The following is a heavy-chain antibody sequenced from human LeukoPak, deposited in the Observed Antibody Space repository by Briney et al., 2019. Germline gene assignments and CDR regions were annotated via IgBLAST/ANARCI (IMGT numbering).Heavy chain of an antibody. D-gene: IGHD3-10*01. CDR3: ARVPLGYYDSGSPIDY. CDR2: IKQDGSEK. J-gene: IGHJ4*02. Sequence: AGGSLRLSCAASGFTFSSYWMSWVRQAPGKGLEWVANIKQDGSEKYYVDSVKGRFTISRDNAKNSLYLQMNSLRAEDTAVYYCARVPLGYYDSGSPIDYWGQGTLVTVSS. CDR1: GFTFSSYW. V-gene: IGHV3-7*01.